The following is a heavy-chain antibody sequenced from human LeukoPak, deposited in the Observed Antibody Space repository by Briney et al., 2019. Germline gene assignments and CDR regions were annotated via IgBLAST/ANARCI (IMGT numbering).Heavy chain of an antibody. D-gene: IGHD1-26*01. J-gene: IGHJ5*02. V-gene: IGHV4-59*01. Sequence: SETWSLTCTVSGGSISTYYWSWLRQPPGKGLEWIGYIYYTGSTSYNPSLKSRVTMSLDASKNQFSLELNSVTPADTAVYYCARGGNYWPQWWFDPWGRGTLVSVSS. CDR3: ARGGNYWPQWWFDP. CDR2: IYYTGST. CDR1: GGSISTYY.